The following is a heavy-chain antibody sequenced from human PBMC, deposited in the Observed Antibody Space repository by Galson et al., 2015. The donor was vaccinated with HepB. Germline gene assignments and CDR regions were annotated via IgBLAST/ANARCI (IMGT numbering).Heavy chain of an antibody. V-gene: IGHV3-23*05. CDR3: ARGSPTSFYHYYMDV. D-gene: IGHD2/OR15-2a*01. CDR1: GFTFSSYA. J-gene: IGHJ6*03. CDR2: ISKNDISG. Sequence: SLRLSCAASGFTFSSYAMHWVRQAPGRGLQWVSAISKNDISGHHAVPVKGRFTISRQKSKNVVILEMNSLKVEDTAIYYCARGSPTSFYHYYMDVWGKGTTVTVSS.